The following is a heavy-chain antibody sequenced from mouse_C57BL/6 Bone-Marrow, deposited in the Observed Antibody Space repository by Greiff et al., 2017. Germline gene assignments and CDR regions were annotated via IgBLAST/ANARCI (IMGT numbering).Heavy chain of an antibody. CDR2: ISSGGSYT. CDR1: GFTFSSYG. D-gene: IGHD1-1*01. V-gene: IGHV5-6*01. CDR3: ARRLLRYYFDY. J-gene: IGHJ2*01. Sequence: EVQGVESGGDLVKPGGSLKLSCAASGFTFSSYGLSWVRQTPDKRLEWVATISSGGSYTYYPDSVKGRFTISRDNAKNTLYLQMSSLKSEDTAMYYCARRLLRYYFDYWGQGTTLTVSS.